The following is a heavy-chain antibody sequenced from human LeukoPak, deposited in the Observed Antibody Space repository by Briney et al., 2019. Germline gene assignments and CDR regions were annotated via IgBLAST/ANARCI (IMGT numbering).Heavy chain of an antibody. J-gene: IGHJ4*02. CDR3: ARDSDRPYYDILTGYYPY. CDR1: GGSISSSSYY. CDR2: IYYSGST. D-gene: IGHD3-9*01. Sequence: SETLSLTCTVSGGSISSSSYYWGWIRQPPGKGLEWIGSIYYSGSTYYNPSLKSRVTTSVDTSKNQFSLKLSSVTAADTAVYYCARDSDRPYYDILTGYYPYWGQGTLVTVSS. V-gene: IGHV4-39*07.